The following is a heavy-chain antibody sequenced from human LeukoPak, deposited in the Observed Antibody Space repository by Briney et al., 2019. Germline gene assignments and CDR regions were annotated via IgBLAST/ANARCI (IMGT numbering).Heavy chain of an antibody. V-gene: IGHV4-59*01. CDR1: GGSFSSSY. CDR3: ARCLVGLTPHAGVFQI. Sequence: SETLSLTCIVSGGSFSSSYWSWIRQPPGKGLEWIAYIYSNGNTNSNPSLKSRVTIAVDTSQSQFSLKLSSVTAADTAVYYCARCLVGLTPHAGVFQIWGQGTKVTVSS. D-gene: IGHD1-26*01. J-gene: IGHJ3*02. CDR2: IYSNGNT.